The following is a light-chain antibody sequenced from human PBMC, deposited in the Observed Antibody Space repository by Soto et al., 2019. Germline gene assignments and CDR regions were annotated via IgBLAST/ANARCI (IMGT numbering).Light chain of an antibody. CDR3: QQYNSYWT. CDR1: QSISSW. CDR2: KAS. Sequence: DIQMTQSPSTLSASVGDRVTITCRASQSISSWLAWYQQKPGKAPKLLIYKASSLESGVPSRFSGSGSGTEFTLTISSLRLDDVATYYCQQYNSYWTFGQGTKVEIK. V-gene: IGKV1-5*03. J-gene: IGKJ1*01.